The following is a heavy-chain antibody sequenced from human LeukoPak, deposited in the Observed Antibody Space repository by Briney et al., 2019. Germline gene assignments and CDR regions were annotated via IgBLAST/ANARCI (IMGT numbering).Heavy chain of an antibody. CDR1: GFTFSSYS. CDR2: ISSSSYI. V-gene: IGHV3-21*01. Sequence: PGGSLRLSCAASGFTFSSYSMNWVRQAPGKGLEWVSSISSSSYIYYADSVKGRFTISRDNAKNSLYLQMNSLRAEDTAVYYCARDECSGGSCYYGYWGQGTLVTVSS. D-gene: IGHD2-15*01. J-gene: IGHJ4*02. CDR3: ARDECSGGSCYYGY.